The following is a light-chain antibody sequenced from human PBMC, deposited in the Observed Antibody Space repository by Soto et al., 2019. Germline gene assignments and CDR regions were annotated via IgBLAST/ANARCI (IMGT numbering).Light chain of an antibody. J-gene: IGKJ1*01. Sequence: DIQMTQSPSSLSASVGDRVNITCRASQAIRNDLAWYQQKPGRAPKRLIYGSSSLPSGVPSRFSGRGSGTEFPLTICILQPEDCATYYCLLHNVLPRTFGQGTKVEIK. CDR1: QAIRND. CDR2: GSS. CDR3: LLHNVLPRT. V-gene: IGKV1-17*01.